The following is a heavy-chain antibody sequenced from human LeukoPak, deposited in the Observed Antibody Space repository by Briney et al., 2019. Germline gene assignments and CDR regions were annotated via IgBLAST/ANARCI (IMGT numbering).Heavy chain of an antibody. D-gene: IGHD3-10*01. J-gene: IGHJ6*03. CDR2: IYYSGST. CDR3: ARHLYYGSGSYYYYYMDV. Sequence: SETLSLTCTVSGGSISRSSYYWGWIRQPPGKGLEWIGSIYYSGSTYYNPSLKSRVTISVDTSKNQFSLKLSSVTAADTAVYYRARHLYYGSGSYYYYYMDVWGKGTTVTVSS. V-gene: IGHV4-39*01. CDR1: GGSISRSSYY.